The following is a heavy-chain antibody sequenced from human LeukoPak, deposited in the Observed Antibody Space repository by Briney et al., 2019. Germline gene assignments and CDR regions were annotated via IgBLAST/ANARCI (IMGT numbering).Heavy chain of an antibody. V-gene: IGHV5-51*01. D-gene: IGHD3-10*01. CDR2: IYXGESDT. Sequence: GESLXXSXXGXXYSFTSYWXGWVRPMPGKGMEWMGIIYXGESDTRYSPSFQGQVTISPHKSISTPYLQWSSLKASDTAMYYCARHQYYYGSGSQVPWSDYWGQGTLVTVS. CDR3: ARHQYYYGSGSQVPWSDY. CDR1: XYSFTSYW. J-gene: IGHJ4*02.